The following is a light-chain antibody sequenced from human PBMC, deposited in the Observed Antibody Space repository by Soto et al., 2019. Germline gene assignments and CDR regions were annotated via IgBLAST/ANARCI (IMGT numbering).Light chain of an antibody. CDR2: DVN. J-gene: IGLJ1*01. CDR1: SSDVGAYDF. V-gene: IGLV2-14*03. CDR3: GSYTNTGTLYV. Sequence: QSALTQPASVSGSPGQSITFSCTGTSSDVGAYDFVSWYQHHPGKAPKLMIHDVNNRPSGVSNRFSGSKSGNTASLTISGLQAEDEAHYYCGSYTNTGTLYVFGTGTKLTV.